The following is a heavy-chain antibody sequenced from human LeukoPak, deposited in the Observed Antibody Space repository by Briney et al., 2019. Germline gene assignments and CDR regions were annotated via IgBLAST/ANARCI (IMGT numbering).Heavy chain of an antibody. V-gene: IGHV4-39*01. CDR2: IYYSGST. J-gene: IGHJ4*02. CDR1: GSSISSSSYY. CDR3: ARHFKGRGMATITRGTPFDY. D-gene: IGHD5-24*01. Sequence: SETLSLTCTVSGSSISSSSYYWGWIRQPPGKGLEWIGSIYYSGSTYYNPSLKSRVTISVDTSKNQFSLKLSSVTAADTAVYYCARHFKGRGMATITRGTPFDYWGQGTLVTVSS.